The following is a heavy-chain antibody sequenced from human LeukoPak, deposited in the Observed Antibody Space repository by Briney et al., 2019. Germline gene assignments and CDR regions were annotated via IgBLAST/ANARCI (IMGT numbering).Heavy chain of an antibody. CDR1: GFTFSSYG. CDR2: ISGSGGST. D-gene: IGHD3-9*01. J-gene: IGHJ6*03. V-gene: IGHV3-23*01. CDR3: ARGSDLYYILTGYYNYYYMDV. Sequence: GGTLRLSCAASGFTFSSYGMSWVRQAPGEGLEWVSAISGSGGSTYYADSVKGRFTISRDNAKNSLYLQMNSLRAEDTAVYYCARGSDLYYILTGYYNYYYMDVWGKGTTVTISS.